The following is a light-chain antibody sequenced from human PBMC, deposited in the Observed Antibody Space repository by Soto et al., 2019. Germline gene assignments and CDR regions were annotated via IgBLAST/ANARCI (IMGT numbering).Light chain of an antibody. J-gene: IGKJ1*01. Sequence: EIVLTQSPATLSLSPGERATLSCRASQSVSSYLAWYQQKPGQAPRLLLYDASNRATGIPARFSGSRSGTDFTLTLSSLEPQDFAVYYCQQRSNWPLTWTFGQGTKVEIK. CDR3: QQRSNWPLTWT. CDR1: QSVSSY. V-gene: IGKV3-11*01. CDR2: DAS.